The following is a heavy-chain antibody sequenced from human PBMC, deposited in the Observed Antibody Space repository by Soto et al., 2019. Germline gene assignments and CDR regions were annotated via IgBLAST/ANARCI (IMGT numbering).Heavy chain of an antibody. Sequence: ASVKVSCKASGYTFTSYYMHWVRQAPGQGLEWMGIINPSGGSTSYAQKFQVRVTMTRDTSTSTVYMELSSLRSEDTAVYYCARGTTVAPPYYYYGMDVWGQGTTVTVSS. CDR2: INPSGGST. CDR1: GYTFTSYY. CDR3: ARGTTVAPPYYYYGMDV. D-gene: IGHD4-17*01. J-gene: IGHJ6*02. V-gene: IGHV1-46*01.